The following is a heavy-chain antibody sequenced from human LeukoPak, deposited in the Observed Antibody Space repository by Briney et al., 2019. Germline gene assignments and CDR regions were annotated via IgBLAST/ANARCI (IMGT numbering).Heavy chain of an antibody. V-gene: IGHV5-51*01. CDR2: IYPGDSDT. CDR3: ARHPWIPPRSYYERPYGMDV. J-gene: IGHJ6*02. D-gene: IGHD3-10*01. CDR1: GYSFTSYW. Sequence: GESLKISCKGSGYSFTSYWIGWVRQMPGKGLEWMGIIYPGDSDTRYSPSFQGQVTISADKSISTAYLQWSSLKASDTAMYYCARHPWIPPRSYYERPYGMDVWGQGTTVTVSS.